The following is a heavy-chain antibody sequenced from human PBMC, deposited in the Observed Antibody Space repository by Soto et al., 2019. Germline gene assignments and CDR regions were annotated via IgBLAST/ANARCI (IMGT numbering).Heavy chain of an antibody. J-gene: IGHJ4*02. V-gene: IGHV5-10-1*01. D-gene: IGHD2-21*02. CDR1: GYNFTNYL. CDR2: IDPHDSYA. CDR3: ARLDCGTDCRQYFFDF. Sequence: GESLKISCKASGYNFTNYLITWVRGVPGKGLEWMGRIDPHDSYANYNPSFEGHVTLSVDKSVATASLQWRNLKASDTGIYYCARLDCGTDCRQYFFDFWGQGTLVTVYS.